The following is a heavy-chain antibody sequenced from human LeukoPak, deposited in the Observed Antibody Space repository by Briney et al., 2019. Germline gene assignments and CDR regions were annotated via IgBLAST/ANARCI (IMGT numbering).Heavy chain of an antibody. CDR1: GFTFSSYA. D-gene: IGHD4-17*01. Sequence: PGGSLRLSCAASGFTFSSYAMHWVRQAPGKGLEYVSAIISNGGTTYYANSVKGRFTISRDNAKNSLYLQMNSLRAEDTALYYCAKDISATVWSLPDYWGQGTLVTVSS. CDR2: IISNGGTT. J-gene: IGHJ4*02. CDR3: AKDISATVWSLPDY. V-gene: IGHV3-64*01.